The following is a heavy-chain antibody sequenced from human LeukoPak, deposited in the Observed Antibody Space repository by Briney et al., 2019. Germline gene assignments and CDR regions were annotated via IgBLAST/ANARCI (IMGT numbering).Heavy chain of an antibody. Sequence: MTSETLSLTCTVSGGSVSSGSYYWSWIRQPPGEGLEWIGYIYYSGSTNYNPSLKSRVTISVHTSKNQFSLKLSSVTAADTAVYFCAGDVEDYFDSSGYPYWGQGTLVTVSS. D-gene: IGHD3-22*01. J-gene: IGHJ4*02. CDR3: AGDVEDYFDSSGYPY. CDR2: IYYSGST. CDR1: GGSVSSGSYY. V-gene: IGHV4-61*01.